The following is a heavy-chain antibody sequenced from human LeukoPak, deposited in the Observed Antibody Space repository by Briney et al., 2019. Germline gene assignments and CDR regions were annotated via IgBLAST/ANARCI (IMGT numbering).Heavy chain of an antibody. D-gene: IGHD4-23*01. J-gene: IGHJ6*03. CDR1: GFTVSSNY. CDR3: AKSYGGKTYYYYYMDV. Sequence: PGGSLRLSCAASGFTVSSNYMSWVRQAPGKGLEWVSAISGSGGSTYYADSVKGRFTISRDNSKNTLYLQMNSLRAEDTAVYHCAKSYGGKTYYYYYMDVWGKGTTVTVSS. CDR2: ISGSGGST. V-gene: IGHV3-23*01.